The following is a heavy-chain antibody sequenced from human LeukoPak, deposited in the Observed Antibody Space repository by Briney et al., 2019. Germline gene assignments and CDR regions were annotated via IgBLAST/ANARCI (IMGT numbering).Heavy chain of an antibody. D-gene: IGHD3-22*01. CDR3: ARVGSSGYYPYYYMDV. Sequence: SETLSLTCTVSGGSLSSYYWSWIRQPPGKGLEWIGYIYYSGSTNYNPSLKSRVTISVDTSKNQFSLKLSSVTAADTAVYYCARVGSSGYYPYYYMDVWGKGTTVTISS. CDR2: IYYSGST. J-gene: IGHJ6*03. V-gene: IGHV4-59*01. CDR1: GGSLSSYY.